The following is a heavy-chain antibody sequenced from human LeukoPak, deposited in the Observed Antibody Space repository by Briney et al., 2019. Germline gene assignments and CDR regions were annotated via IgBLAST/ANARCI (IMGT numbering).Heavy chain of an antibody. CDR2: ISSSSSTI. CDR3: AIPAAIRTNYFDY. Sequence: PGGSLRLSCAASGFTFSSYSMNWVRQAPGKGLGWVSYISSSSSTIYYADSVKGRFTISRDNAKNSLYLQMNSLRAEDTAVYYCAIPAAIRTNYFDYWGQGTLVTVSS. CDR1: GFTFSSYS. V-gene: IGHV3-48*04. J-gene: IGHJ4*02. D-gene: IGHD2-2*02.